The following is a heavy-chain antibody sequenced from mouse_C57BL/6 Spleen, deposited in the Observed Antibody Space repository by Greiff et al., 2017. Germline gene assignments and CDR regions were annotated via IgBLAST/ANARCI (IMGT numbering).Heavy chain of an antibody. J-gene: IGHJ2*01. CDR1: GYTFTSYD. CDR3: AREDYYGSSYNFDY. D-gene: IGHD1-1*01. V-gene: IGHV1-85*01. Sequence: VQLQQSGPELVKPGASVKLSCKASGYTFTSYDINWVKQRPGQGLEWIGWIYPRDGSPKYNEKFKGKATLTVDTSSSTAYMELHSLTSEDSAVYFCAREDYYGSSYNFDYWGQGTTLTVSS. CDR2: IYPRDGSP.